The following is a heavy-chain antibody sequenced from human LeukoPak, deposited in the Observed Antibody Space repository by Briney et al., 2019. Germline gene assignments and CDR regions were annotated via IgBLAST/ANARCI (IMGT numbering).Heavy chain of an antibody. Sequence: ASVKVSCKASGYTFTGYYMHWVRQAPGQGLEWMGWINPNSGGTNYAQKFQGWVTMTRDTSISTAYMELSRLRSDDTAVYYCARVPYDSSGYYYYYYGMDVWGQGTTVTVSS. CDR3: ARVPYDSSGYYYYYYGMDV. J-gene: IGHJ6*02. CDR2: INPNSGGT. CDR1: GYTFTGYY. V-gene: IGHV1-2*04. D-gene: IGHD3-22*01.